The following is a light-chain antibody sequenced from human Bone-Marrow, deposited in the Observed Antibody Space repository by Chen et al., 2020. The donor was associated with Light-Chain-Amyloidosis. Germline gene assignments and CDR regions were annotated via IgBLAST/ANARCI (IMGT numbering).Light chain of an antibody. CDR2: EVA. V-gene: IGLV2-14*01. Sequence: QSALTQPASVSGSPGPSITIPCTGTSSDVGDDNHVSWYHQHPDKAPKLMIYEVANRPSWVPDRFTGSKSDTTASLTISGLQTEDEADYFCGSYTITNTLVFGSGTRVTVL. CDR3: GSYTITNTLV. CDR1: SSDVGDDNH. J-gene: IGLJ1*01.